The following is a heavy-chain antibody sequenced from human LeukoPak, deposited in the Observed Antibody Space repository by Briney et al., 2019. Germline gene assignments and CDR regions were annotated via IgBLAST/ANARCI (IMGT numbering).Heavy chain of an antibody. D-gene: IGHD6-19*01. CDR3: AREQPSAVAGSGDLHYYFDY. CDR2: IWSDGSSK. Sequence: PGRSLRLSCAASGFTFSTYGMHWVRQAPGKGLEWVAVIWSDGSSKYYADSVKGRFTISRDNSKNTLYLQMNSLRAEDTAMYYCAREQPSAVAGSGDLHYYFDYWGQGILVTVSP. V-gene: IGHV3-33*01. J-gene: IGHJ4*02. CDR1: GFTFSTYG.